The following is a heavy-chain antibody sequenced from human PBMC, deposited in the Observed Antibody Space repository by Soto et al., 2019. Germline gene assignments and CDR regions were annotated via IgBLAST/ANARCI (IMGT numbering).Heavy chain of an antibody. CDR3: ARNRSRYSSSWYIDYYGMDV. D-gene: IGHD6-13*01. J-gene: IGHJ6*02. V-gene: IGHV1-69*12. CDR2: IIPIFGTA. Sequence: QVQLVQSGAEVKKPGSSVKVSCKASGGTFSSYAISWVRQAPGQGLEWMGGIIPIFGTANYAQKFQGRVTITADESTSTAYMELSSLRSEDTAVYYCARNRSRYSSSWYIDYYGMDVWGQGTTVTVSS. CDR1: GGTFSSYA.